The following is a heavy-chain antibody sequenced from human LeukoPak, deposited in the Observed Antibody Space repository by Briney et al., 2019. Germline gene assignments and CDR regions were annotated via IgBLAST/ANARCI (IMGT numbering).Heavy chain of an antibody. CDR3: ARWYSSSWYYFDY. V-gene: IGHV4-31*03. J-gene: IGHJ4*02. D-gene: IGHD6-13*01. Sequence: SETLSLTCTVSGGSISSGGYYWSWIRQHPGKGLEWIGCIYYSGSTYYNPSLKSRVTISVDTSKNQFSLKLSSVTAADTAVYYCARWYSSSWYYFDYWGQGTLVTVSS. CDR1: GGSISSGGYY. CDR2: IYYSGST.